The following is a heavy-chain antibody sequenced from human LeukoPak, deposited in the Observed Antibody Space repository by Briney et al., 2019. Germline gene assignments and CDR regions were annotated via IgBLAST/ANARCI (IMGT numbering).Heavy chain of an antibody. D-gene: IGHD3-3*01. CDR1: GFTFSSYS. Sequence: GGSLRLSCAASGFTFSSYSMNWVRQAPGKGLEWVSYISSSSSTIYYADSVKGRFTISRDNSKNTLYLQMNSLRAEDTAVYYCAKDTIFGVVHYFDYWGQGTLVTVSS. CDR3: AKDTIFGVVHYFDY. J-gene: IGHJ4*02. V-gene: IGHV3-48*01. CDR2: ISSSSSTI.